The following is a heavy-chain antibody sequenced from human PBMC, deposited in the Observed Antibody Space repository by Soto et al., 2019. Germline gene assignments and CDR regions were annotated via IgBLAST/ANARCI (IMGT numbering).Heavy chain of an antibody. CDR2: ISSSSSTI. Sequence: VQLVESGGGLVQPGGSLRLSCAASGFTFSSYSMNWVRQAPGKGLEWVSYISSSSSTIYYADSVKGRFTISRDNAKNSLYLQMNSLRAEDTAVYYCAREVRYFDWLYDYWGQGTLVTVSS. J-gene: IGHJ4*02. CDR3: AREVRYFDWLYDY. V-gene: IGHV3-48*01. D-gene: IGHD3-9*01. CDR1: GFTFSSYS.